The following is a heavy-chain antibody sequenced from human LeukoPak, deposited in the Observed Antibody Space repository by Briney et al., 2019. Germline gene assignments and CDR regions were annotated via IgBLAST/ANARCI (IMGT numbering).Heavy chain of an antibody. V-gene: IGHV4-61*02. Sequence: SQTLSLTCTVSGGSISSGSYYWSWIRQPAGKGLKWIGRIYTSGSINYNPSLKSRVTISVDTSKNQFSLKLSFVTAADTAVYYCAREGYSGYDFDYWGQGTLVTVSS. CDR1: GGSISSGSYY. J-gene: IGHJ4*02. CDR2: IYTSGSI. CDR3: AREGYSGYDFDY. D-gene: IGHD5-12*01.